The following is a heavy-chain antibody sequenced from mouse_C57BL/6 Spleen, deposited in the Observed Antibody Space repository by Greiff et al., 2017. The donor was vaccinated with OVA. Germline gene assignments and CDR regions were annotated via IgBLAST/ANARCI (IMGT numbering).Heavy chain of an antibody. Sequence: QVQLKESGAELVRPGTSVKMSCKASGYTFTNYWIGWAKQRPGHGLEWIGDIYPGGGYTNYNEKFKGKATLTADKSSSTAYMQFSSLTSEDSAIYYCARFITTGGGYFDVWGTGTTVTVSS. CDR2: IYPGGGYT. D-gene: IGHD1-1*01. J-gene: IGHJ1*03. CDR3: ARFITTGGGYFDV. V-gene: IGHV1-63*01. CDR1: GYTFTNYW.